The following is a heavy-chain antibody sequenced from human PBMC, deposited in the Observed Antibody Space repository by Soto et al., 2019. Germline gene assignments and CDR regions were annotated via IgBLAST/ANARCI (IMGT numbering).Heavy chain of an antibody. CDR2: INAGNGNT. CDR3: ARATRTLHLRTLPPNDY. D-gene: IGHD1-1*01. J-gene: IGHJ4*02. CDR1: GYTITSSA. V-gene: IGHV1-3*01. Sequence: ASVKVSCKASGYTITSSAITWVRQAPGQRLEWMGWINAGNGNTKYSQKFQGRVIITRDTSASTAYMELSSLRSGDTAVYYCARATRTLHLRTLPPNDYWGQGTLVTVSS.